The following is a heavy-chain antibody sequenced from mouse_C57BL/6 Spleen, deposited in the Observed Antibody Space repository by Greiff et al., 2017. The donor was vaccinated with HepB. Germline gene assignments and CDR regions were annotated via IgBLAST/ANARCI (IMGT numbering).Heavy chain of an antibody. CDR2: IYPGSGST. J-gene: IGHJ1*03. Sequence: QVQLKQPGAELVKPGASVKMSCKASGYTFTSYWITWVKQRPGQGLEWIGDIYPGSGSTNYNEKFKSKATLTVDTSSSTAYMQRSSLTSEDSAVYYCASADYYGSSHWYFDVWGTGTTVTVSS. CDR1: GYTFTSYW. V-gene: IGHV1-55*01. D-gene: IGHD1-1*01. CDR3: ASADYYGSSHWYFDV.